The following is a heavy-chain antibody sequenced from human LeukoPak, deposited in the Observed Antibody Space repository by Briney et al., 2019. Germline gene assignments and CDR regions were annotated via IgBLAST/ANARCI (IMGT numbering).Heavy chain of an antibody. V-gene: IGHV4-39*01. Sequence: SETLSLTCTASSGSISSTSYYWGWIRQPPGRGLEWIGGIIYSGNTYYNPSLKSRVTISVDTTKNQFSLKLTSVTAADTAVYFCARLIGGSYLGWFDPWGQGTLVTVSS. CDR3: ARLIGGSYLGWFDP. D-gene: IGHD1-26*01. CDR1: SGSISSTSYY. J-gene: IGHJ5*02. CDR2: IIYSGNT.